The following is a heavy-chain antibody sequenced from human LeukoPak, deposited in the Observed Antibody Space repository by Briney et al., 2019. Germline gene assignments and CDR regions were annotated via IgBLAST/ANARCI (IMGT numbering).Heavy chain of an antibody. Sequence: GGSLRLSCAASGFTFSGYAMDWVRQAPGKGLEWISSISRGAGTTYYAASVKGRFAISGDHSKNTVYLQMTSLRAEDTAVYYCAKRGGYYYYGMDVWGHGTTVTVSS. CDR2: ISRGAGTT. J-gene: IGHJ6*02. CDR3: AKRGGYYYYGMDV. CDR1: GFTFSGYA. V-gene: IGHV3-23*01.